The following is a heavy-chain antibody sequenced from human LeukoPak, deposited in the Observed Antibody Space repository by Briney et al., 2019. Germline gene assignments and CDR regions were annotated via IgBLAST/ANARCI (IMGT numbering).Heavy chain of an antibody. Sequence: SETLSLTCTVSGGSVSSGTYYWSWIRQPPGKVLEWIGNIYCSGSTNYSPSLKSRVTISVDTSMNLFSLKLSSVTADDTAFYYCARANPYDILTGYYRVIDYWGQGTLVTVSS. CDR3: ARANPYDILTGYYRVIDY. CDR1: GGSVSSGTYY. CDR2: IYCSGST. D-gene: IGHD3-9*01. J-gene: IGHJ4*02. V-gene: IGHV4-61*01.